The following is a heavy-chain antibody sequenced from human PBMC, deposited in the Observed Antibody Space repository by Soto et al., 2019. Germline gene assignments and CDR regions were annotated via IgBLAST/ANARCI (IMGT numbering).Heavy chain of an antibody. CDR3: ARGAVVVAASLDYFDY. CDR1: GGSISSGGYY. CDR2: IYYSGST. J-gene: IGHJ4*02. D-gene: IGHD2-15*01. Sequence: QVQLQESGPGLVKPSQTLSLTCTVSGGSISSGGYYWSWIRQHPGKGLEWIGYIYYSGSTYYNPSLNSRVTISVDTSKTQFALKLSSVTAAATAVYYCARGAVVVAASLDYFDYCGQGTLVTVSS. V-gene: IGHV4-31*03.